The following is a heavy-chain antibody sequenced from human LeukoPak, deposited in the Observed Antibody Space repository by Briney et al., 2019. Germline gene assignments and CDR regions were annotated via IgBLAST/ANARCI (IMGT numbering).Heavy chain of an antibody. CDR3: AKEPDDTAMVDY. J-gene: IGHJ4*02. Sequence: PGGSLRLSCAASGFTFSSYAMHWVRQAPGKGLEYVSAISSNGGSTYYANSVKGRFTISRDNSKNTLYLQMNSLRAEDTAVYYCAKEPDDTAMVDYWGQGTLVTVSS. CDR1: GFTFSSYA. CDR2: ISSNGGST. V-gene: IGHV3-64*01. D-gene: IGHD5-18*01.